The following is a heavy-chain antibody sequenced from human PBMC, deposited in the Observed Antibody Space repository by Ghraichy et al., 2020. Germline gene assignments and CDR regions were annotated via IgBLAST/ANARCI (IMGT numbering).Heavy chain of an antibody. Sequence: GGSLRLSCEASGFSFSGHWMSWVRQAPGRGLEWVANIKQDGSEKYYVYSVEGRFTVSRDNAKNALFLQMHNLRVEDTAVYFCVLSDVWLLHYCGQRTLVTVSS. J-gene: IGHJ4*02. CDR1: GFSFSGHW. CDR3: VLSDVWLLHY. D-gene: IGHD5-12*01. CDR2: IKQDGSEK. V-gene: IGHV3-7*03.